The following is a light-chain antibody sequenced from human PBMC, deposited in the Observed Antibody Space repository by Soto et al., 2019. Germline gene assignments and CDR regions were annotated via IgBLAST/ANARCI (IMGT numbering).Light chain of an antibody. Sequence: DIQMTQSPSPLSASVGDRVTITCRASQSISSYLNWYQQKPGKAPKLLIYAASSLQSGVPSRFSGSGSGTDFTLTISSLQPEEFATYYCQQSLSNLITFGQGKRLAIQ. CDR1: QSISSY. V-gene: IGKV1-39*01. J-gene: IGKJ5*01. CDR2: AAS. CDR3: QQSLSNLIT.